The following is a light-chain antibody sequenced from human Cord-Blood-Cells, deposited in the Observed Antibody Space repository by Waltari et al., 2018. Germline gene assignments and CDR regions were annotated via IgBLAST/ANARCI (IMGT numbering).Light chain of an antibody. Sequence: DIVMTQSPDSLAVSLGERATINCKPSQSVLYSSNNKNYLAWYQQKPGQPPKLLIYWASTRKSGVPDRFSGSGSGTDFTLTISSLQAEDVAVYYCQQYYSTPPYTFGQGTKLEIK. CDR3: QQYYSTPPYT. V-gene: IGKV4-1*01. CDR1: QSVLYSSNNKNY. J-gene: IGKJ2*01. CDR2: WAS.